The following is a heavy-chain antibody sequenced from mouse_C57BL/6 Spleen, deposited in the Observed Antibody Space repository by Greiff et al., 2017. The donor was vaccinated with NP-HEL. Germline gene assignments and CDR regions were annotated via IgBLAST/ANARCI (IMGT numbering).Heavy chain of an antibody. D-gene: IGHD2-4*01. CDR2: IDPSDSYT. V-gene: IGHV1-59*01. CDR3: ASDYY. CDR1: GYTFTSYW. J-gene: IGHJ4*01. Sequence: QVQLQQPGAELVRPGTSVKLSCKASGYTFTSYWMHWVKQRPGQGLEWIGVIDPSDSYTNYNQKFKGKATLTVDTSSSTAYMQLSSLTSEDSAVYYCASDYYWGQGTSVTVSS.